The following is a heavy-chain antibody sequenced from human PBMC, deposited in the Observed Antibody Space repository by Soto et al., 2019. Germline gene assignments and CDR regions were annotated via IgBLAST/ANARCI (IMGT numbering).Heavy chain of an antibody. CDR3: ARVSSWSCFDH. J-gene: IGHJ4*02. V-gene: IGHV1-46*01. Sequence: QVQLVQSGAEVKKPGASVKVSCKASGYTFTNYYIHWVRQAPGQGLEWMGIINPSGGSTSYAQKFQGRVTMTRDTSTSKVYMELSSLRSEDTAVYYCARVSSWSCFDHWGQGTLVTVSS. CDR1: GYTFTNYY. D-gene: IGHD6-13*01. CDR2: INPSGGST.